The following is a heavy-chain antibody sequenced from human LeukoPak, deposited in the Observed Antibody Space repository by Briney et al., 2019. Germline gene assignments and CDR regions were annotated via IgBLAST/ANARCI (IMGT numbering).Heavy chain of an antibody. J-gene: IGHJ5*02. V-gene: IGHV1-69*05. CDR3: AGGGTAAPWWFDP. CDR2: IIPIFGTA. D-gene: IGHD6-13*01. Sequence: SVKVSCKASGGTFSSYAISWVRQAPGQGLEWMGGIIPIFGTANYAQKFQGRVTITTDESTSTAYMELSSLRSEDTAVYYCAGGGTAAPWWFDPWGQGTLVTVSS. CDR1: GGTFSSYA.